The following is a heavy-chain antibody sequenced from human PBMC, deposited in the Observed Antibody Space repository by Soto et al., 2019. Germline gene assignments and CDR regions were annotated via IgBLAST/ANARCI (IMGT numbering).Heavy chain of an antibody. CDR1: GDSISSIGYY. D-gene: IGHD2-8*01. J-gene: IGHJ4*02. V-gene: IGHV4-39*01. Sequence: SETLSLTCSVSGDSISSIGYYWAWIRQPPGKGLEWIGSVYSAGTTYYNPSLKSRVGISVDTSKNQFSLNLHSVSAADTAVYHCARGGYCTRVSCAFFWGQGALVTVSS. CDR2: VYSAGTT. CDR3: ARGGYCTRVSCAFF.